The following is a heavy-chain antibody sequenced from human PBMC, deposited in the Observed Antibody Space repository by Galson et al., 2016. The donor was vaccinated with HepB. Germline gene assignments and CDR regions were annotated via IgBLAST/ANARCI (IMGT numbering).Heavy chain of an antibody. J-gene: IGHJ6*02. V-gene: IGHV1-24*01. CDR3: AADPTVGPSSYYYGMDV. CDR2: FDPEDGEV. CDR1: GYSLSEIS. Sequence: SCKVSGYSLSEISIHWVRQAPGKGLEWMGGFDPEDGEVIYAQKFEGRVIMTEGTSSDTAYMELSSLRSDDTAVYYCAADPTVGPSSYYYGMDVWGQGTTVTVSS.